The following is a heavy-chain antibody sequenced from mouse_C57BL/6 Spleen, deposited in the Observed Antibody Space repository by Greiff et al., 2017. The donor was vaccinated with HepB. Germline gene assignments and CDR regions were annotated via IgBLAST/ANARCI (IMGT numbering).Heavy chain of an antibody. CDR2: ISYDGSN. Sequence: DVQLQESGPGLVKPSQSLSLTCSVTGYSITSGYYWNWIRQFPGNKLEWMGYISYDGSNNYNPSLKNRISITRDTSKNQFFLKLNSVTTEDTATYYCARDGLSYWYFDVWGTGTTVTVSS. J-gene: IGHJ1*03. V-gene: IGHV3-6*01. CDR3: ARDGLSYWYFDV. CDR1: GYSITSGYY.